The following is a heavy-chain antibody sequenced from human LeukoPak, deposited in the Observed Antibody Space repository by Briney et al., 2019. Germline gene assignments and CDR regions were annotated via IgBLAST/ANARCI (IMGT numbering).Heavy chain of an antibody. CDR1: GFTFSSYG. CDR2: IRYDGSKK. J-gene: IGHJ6*03. V-gene: IGHV3-30*02. D-gene: IGHD3-10*01. Sequence: GGSLRLSCAASGFTFSSYGMHWVRQAPGKGLEWVAFIRYDGSKKYYADSVKGRFTISRDNSKNTLYLQMNSLRAEDTAVYYCAKVGSGEPYYYYYMDVWGKGTTVTVSS. CDR3: AKVGSGEPYYYYYMDV.